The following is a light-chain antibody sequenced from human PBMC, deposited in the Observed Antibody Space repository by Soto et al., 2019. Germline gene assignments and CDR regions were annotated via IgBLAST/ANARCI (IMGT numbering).Light chain of an antibody. CDR1: QNLFSW. CDR2: AAC. Sequence: DIQMTQSPSSVSASVGDRVTITCRATQNLFSWLXWYQQKPGRAPKVLIYAACSLQSGVPSRFSGXGSGTDFXXTXSSXQXEDSATYYCRQGKSFPYTFGQGTKLEIK. CDR3: RQGKSFPYT. J-gene: IGKJ2*01. V-gene: IGKV1-12*01.